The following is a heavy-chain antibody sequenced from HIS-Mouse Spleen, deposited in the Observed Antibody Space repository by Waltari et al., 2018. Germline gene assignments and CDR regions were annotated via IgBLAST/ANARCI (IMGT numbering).Heavy chain of an antibody. J-gene: IGHJ5*02. CDR1: GFTFVSYS. V-gene: IGHV3-48*01. Sequence: EVQLLESGGGVVQPGGCLRLSCAASGFTFVSYSMNGVRQAPGKGLEWVSYISSSSSTIYYADSVKGRFTISRDNAKNSLYLQMNSLRAEDTAVYYCARDLGNWFDPWGQGTLVTVSS. CDR2: ISSSSSTI. CDR3: ARDLGNWFDP.